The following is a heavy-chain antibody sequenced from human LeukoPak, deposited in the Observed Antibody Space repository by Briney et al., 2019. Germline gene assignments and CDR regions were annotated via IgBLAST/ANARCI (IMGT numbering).Heavy chain of an antibody. CDR2: IKQDGSEK. CDR1: GFTFSSYW. Sequence: GGSLRLSCAASGFTFSSYWMSWVRQAPGKGLEWVANIKQDGSEKYYVDSVKGRFTISRDNAKNSLYLQMNSLRAEDTAVYYCAREYSGYDLLFDYWGQGTLVTVSS. V-gene: IGHV3-7*01. CDR3: AREYSGYDLLFDY. J-gene: IGHJ4*02. D-gene: IGHD5-12*01.